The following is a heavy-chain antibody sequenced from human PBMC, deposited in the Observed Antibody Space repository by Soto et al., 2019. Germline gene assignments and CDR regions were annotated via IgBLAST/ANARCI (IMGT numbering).Heavy chain of an antibody. J-gene: IGHJ4*02. CDR3: ARDRSNSYY. CDR1: GYTFTSDG. Sequence: QVQLVQSGAEVKNPGASVKVSCKASGYTFTSDGISWVRQAPGQGLEWMGWIRPDSGNTDYAQQFQGRVTMTTDTSTSTAYMELKSLSSDDTAVYSCARDRSNSYYWGQGTLVTVSS. V-gene: IGHV1-18*01. CDR2: IRPDSGNT. D-gene: IGHD6-6*01.